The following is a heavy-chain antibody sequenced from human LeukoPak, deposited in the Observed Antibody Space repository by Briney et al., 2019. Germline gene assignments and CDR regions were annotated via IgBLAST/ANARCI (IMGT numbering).Heavy chain of an antibody. V-gene: IGHV4-59*01. J-gene: IGHJ5*02. CDR3: ARVRGYCSSTSCRNWFDP. CDR2: IYYSGST. D-gene: IGHD2-2*01. Sequence: SETLSLTCTVSGGSISSYFWSWIRQPPGKGLECIGYIYYSGSTNYNPSLKSRVTISIDTSKNQFSLKLSSVTAADTAVYYCARVRGYCSSTSCRNWFDPWGQGTLVTVSS. CDR1: GGSISSYF.